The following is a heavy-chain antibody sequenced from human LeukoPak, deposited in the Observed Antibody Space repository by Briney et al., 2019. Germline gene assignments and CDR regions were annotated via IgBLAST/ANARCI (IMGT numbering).Heavy chain of an antibody. V-gene: IGHV3-21*01. CDR2: ISSSSSYI. D-gene: IGHD2-2*01. CDR3: ARGYCSSTSCYGYYYYGMDV. J-gene: IGHJ6*02. CDR1: GFTFSSYS. Sequence: GGSLRLSCAASGFTFSSYSMNWVCQAPGKGLEWVSSISSSSSYIYYADSVKGRFTISRDNAKNSLYLQINSLRAEDTAVYYCARGYCSSTSCYGYYYYGMDVWGQGTTVTVSS.